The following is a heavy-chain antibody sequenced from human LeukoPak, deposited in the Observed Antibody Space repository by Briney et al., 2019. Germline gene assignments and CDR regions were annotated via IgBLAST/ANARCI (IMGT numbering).Heavy chain of an antibody. CDR2: IGTSGGDI. Sequence: PGGSLRLSCAASGFTFRNYVMIWVRQAPGKGLEWVSIIGTSGGDIHYADSVKGRFSISRDNSKNTLSLQMNSLRVDDTAVYYCARDPNWGSGYWGQGTLVTVSS. J-gene: IGHJ4*02. CDR1: GFTFRNYV. CDR3: ARDPNWGSGY. V-gene: IGHV3-23*01. D-gene: IGHD7-27*01.